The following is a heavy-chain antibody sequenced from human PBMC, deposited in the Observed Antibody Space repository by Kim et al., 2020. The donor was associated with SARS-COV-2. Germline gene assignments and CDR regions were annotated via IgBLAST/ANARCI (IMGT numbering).Heavy chain of an antibody. CDR1: GFTFSSYA. CDR2: ISYDGSNK. V-gene: IGHV3-30*04. J-gene: IGHJ2*01. CDR3: ARDWSLVVRGPDRYFDL. Sequence: GGSLRLSCAASGFTFSSYAMHWVRQAPGKGLEWVAVISYDGSNKYYADSVKGRFTISRDNSKNKLYLQMNSLRAEDTAVYYCARDWSLVVRGPDRYFDLWGRGTLVTVSS. D-gene: IGHD3-10*01.